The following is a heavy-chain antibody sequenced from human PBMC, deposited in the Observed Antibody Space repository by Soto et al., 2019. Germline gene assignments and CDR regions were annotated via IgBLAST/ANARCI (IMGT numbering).Heavy chain of an antibody. CDR1: GFTFSSYT. CDR2: ISGSGDTT. CDR3: ATGGYPMTTYFDL. J-gene: IGHJ2*01. V-gene: IGHV3-23*01. Sequence: EEQLLESGGGLEQPGGSLRLSCAASGFTFSSYTMIWVRQAPGKGLEWVSIISGSGDTTYYADSVKGRFTISRDNSKDTLYLQMNSLKAEDTAIYYCATGGYPMTTYFDLWGRGTLVTVSS. D-gene: IGHD4-17*01.